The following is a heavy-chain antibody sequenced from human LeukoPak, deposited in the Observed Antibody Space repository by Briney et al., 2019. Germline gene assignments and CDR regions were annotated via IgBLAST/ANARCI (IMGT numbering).Heavy chain of an antibody. Sequence: SETLSLTCTVSGDSISTYYWSWIRQPPGKGLEWIAYIDYRGSTTYSPSLRSRVTISVDTSRNQFSLKLYSVTAADTAVYYCARSRSGYSYDHAAFEIWGQGTMVTVSS. V-gene: IGHV4-59*01. CDR2: IDYRGST. J-gene: IGHJ3*02. CDR3: ARSRSGYSYDHAAFEI. D-gene: IGHD5-18*01. CDR1: GDSISTYY.